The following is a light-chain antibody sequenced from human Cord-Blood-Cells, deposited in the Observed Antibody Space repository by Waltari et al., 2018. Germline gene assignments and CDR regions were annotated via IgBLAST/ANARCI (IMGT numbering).Light chain of an antibody. V-gene: IGLV2-14*01. J-gene: IGLJ1*01. CDR1: SSDVGGYNY. CDR3: SSYTSSSTYV. CDR2: DVS. Sequence: QSALTQPASVSGSPGQSITISCTGPSSDVGGYNYVSWYQQHPGKAPKLMIYDVSNLPSGVSNRFSGSKSGNTASLTISGLQAEDEADYYCSSYTSSSTYVFGTGTKVTVL.